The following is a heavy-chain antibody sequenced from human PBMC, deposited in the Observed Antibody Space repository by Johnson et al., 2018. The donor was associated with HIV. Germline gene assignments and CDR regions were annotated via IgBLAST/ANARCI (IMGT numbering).Heavy chain of an antibody. CDR2: INSDGSST. CDR1: GFTFSSYW. CDR3: ARDSLDGEYAFDI. D-gene: IGHD2-21*01. V-gene: IGHV3-74*01. Sequence: VQLVESGGGLVQPGGSLRLSCAASGFTFSSYWMHWVRQAPGKGLVWVSRINSDGSSTSYADSVKGRFTISRDSYKNTLYLQMNSLRAEDTAVYFCARDSLDGEYAFDIWGQGTMLTVSS. J-gene: IGHJ3*02.